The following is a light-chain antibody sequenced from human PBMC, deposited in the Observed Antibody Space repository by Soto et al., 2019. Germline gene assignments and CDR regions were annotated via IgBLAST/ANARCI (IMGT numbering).Light chain of an antibody. CDR1: QDITSD. Sequence: AIPLTQSPSSLSASLGDTVIITCRASQDITSDLAWYQQRPEKAPVLLIYDASRLESGVPPRFSGGGSGTEFSLTISSLQPEDFATYFCQPCNAYPRTFGQGTKVDIK. V-gene: IGKV1-13*02. J-gene: IGKJ1*01. CDR3: QPCNAYPRT. CDR2: DAS.